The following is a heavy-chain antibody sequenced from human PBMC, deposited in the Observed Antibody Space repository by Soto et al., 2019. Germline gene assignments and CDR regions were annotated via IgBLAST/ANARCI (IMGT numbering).Heavy chain of an antibody. Sequence: HPGGSLRLSCAASGFTFSSYAMHWVRQAPGKGLEWVAVISYDGSNKYYADSVKGRFTISRDNSKNTLYLQMNSLRAEDTAVYYCARDPFLGGYSYGSLLFDYWGQGTLVTVSS. CDR2: ISYDGSNK. CDR3: ARDPFLGGYSYGSLLFDY. D-gene: IGHD5-18*01. V-gene: IGHV3-30-3*01. J-gene: IGHJ4*02. CDR1: GFTFSSYA.